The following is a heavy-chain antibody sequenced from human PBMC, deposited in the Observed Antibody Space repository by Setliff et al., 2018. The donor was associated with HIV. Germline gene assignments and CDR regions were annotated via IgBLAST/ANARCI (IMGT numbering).Heavy chain of an antibody. D-gene: IGHD3-9*01. Sequence: PGESLKISCKGSGYFFLDSWIGWVRQMPGKGLEWVAIIYPGDSETRYSPSFEGQVTISVDRSINTAYLQWSSLKASDTAIYYCTRHPLRPGIAGYFYFVGVWGTGTTVTVS. J-gene: IGHJ6*03. CDR2: IYPGDSET. V-gene: IGHV5-51*01. CDR3: TRHPLRPGIAGYFYFVGV. CDR1: GYFFLDSW.